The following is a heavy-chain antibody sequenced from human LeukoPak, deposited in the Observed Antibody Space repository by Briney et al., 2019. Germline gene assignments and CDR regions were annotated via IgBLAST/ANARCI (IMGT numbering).Heavy chain of an antibody. CDR1: GYTFTGYY. CDR2: INPNSGGT. CDR3: ARDVDAAAASGSFDY. V-gene: IGHV1-2*02. Sequence: ASVKVSCKASGYTFTGYYMHWVRQAPGQGLEWMGWINPNSGGTNYAQKFQGRVTMTRDTSISTAYMELSRLRSDDTAVYYCARDVDAAAASGSFDYWGQGTLVTVSS. D-gene: IGHD6-13*01. J-gene: IGHJ4*02.